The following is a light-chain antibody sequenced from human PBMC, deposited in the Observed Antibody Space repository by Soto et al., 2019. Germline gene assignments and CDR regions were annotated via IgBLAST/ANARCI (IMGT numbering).Light chain of an antibody. J-gene: IGLJ2*01. Sequence: QSVLTQPPSASGTPGQRVTISCSGSSSNIASNTVNWYQQLPGTAPKVLIYTDNQRPSGVPDRFSGSKSGTSASLAISGLQSEDEADYYCAAWDDSLNGVVFGGGTMVTVL. CDR1: SSNIASNT. V-gene: IGLV1-44*01. CDR3: AAWDDSLNGVV. CDR2: TDN.